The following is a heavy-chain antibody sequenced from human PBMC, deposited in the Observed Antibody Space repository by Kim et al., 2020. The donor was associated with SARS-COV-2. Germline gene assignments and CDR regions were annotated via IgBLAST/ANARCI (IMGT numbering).Heavy chain of an antibody. V-gene: IGHV3-48*04. J-gene: IGHJ3*02. CDR2: ISGSGTIT. Sequence: GVSMRLSCATSGFTLSIYSMNWVRQSPGKWLEWVSHISGSGTITKHADSVRGRFTISRDNAKNSLFLQMNGLRAKDTAVYYCVRENHWAFDIWGQGTVVTVSS. CDR3: VRENHWAFDI. CDR1: GFTLSIYS.